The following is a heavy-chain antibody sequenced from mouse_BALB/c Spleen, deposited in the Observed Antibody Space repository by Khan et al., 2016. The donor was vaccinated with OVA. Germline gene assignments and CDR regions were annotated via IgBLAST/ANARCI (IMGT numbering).Heavy chain of an antibody. CDR3: ASHLTGSFAY. Sequence: EVELVESGGDLVKPGGSLKLSCAASGFTFSSYSMSWVRQTPDKRLEWVATISSDGDYTYYPDIVKGRFTISRENAKNTLYLQMSSLKSEDTAMYYCASHLTGSFAYWGQGTRVTVSA. J-gene: IGHJ3*01. V-gene: IGHV5-6*01. CDR1: GFTFSSYS. CDR2: ISSDGDYT.